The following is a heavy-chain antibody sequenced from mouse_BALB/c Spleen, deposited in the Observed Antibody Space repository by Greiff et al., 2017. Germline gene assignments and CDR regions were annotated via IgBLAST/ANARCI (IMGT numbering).Heavy chain of an antibody. J-gene: IGHJ3*01. Sequence: VQLQQSGAELVKPGASVKLSCTASGFNIKDPYMHWVKQRPEQGLEWIGRIDPANGNTKYDPKFQGKATITADTSSNTAYLQLSSLTSEDTAVYYCAPTTATPWFAYWGQGTLVTVSA. D-gene: IGHD1-2*01. CDR1: GFNIKDPY. CDR2: IDPANGNT. V-gene: IGHV14-3*02. CDR3: APTTATPWFAY.